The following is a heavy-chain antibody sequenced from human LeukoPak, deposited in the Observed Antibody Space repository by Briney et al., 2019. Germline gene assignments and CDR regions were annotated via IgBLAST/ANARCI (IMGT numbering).Heavy chain of an antibody. CDR2: INPSGGST. J-gene: IGHJ3*02. CDR3: ARGEYYPQTYYYHFWSGYLDAFDI. CDR1: GYTFTSYY. V-gene: IGHV1-46*01. D-gene: IGHD3-3*01. Sequence: GASVKVSCKASGYTFTSYYMHWVRQAPGQGLEWMGIINPSGGSTSYAQKFQGRVTMTRDMSTSTVYMELSSLRSEDTAVYYCARGEYYPQTYYYHFWSGYLDAFDIWGQGRMVTVSS.